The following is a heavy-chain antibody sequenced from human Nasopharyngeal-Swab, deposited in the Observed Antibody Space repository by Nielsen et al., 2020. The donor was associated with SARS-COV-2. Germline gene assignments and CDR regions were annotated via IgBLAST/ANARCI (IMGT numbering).Heavy chain of an antibody. CDR1: GFTFSSYG. J-gene: IGHJ6*02. Sequence: GESLKISCTASGFTFSSYGMHWVRQAPGKGLEWVAVIWYDGSNKYYADSVKGRFTISRDNSKNTLYLQMNSLRAEDTALYYCARDVMVRGVIAHYYHYGMDVWGQGTTVAVSS. V-gene: IGHV3-33*01. CDR2: IWYDGSNK. D-gene: IGHD3-10*01. CDR3: ARDVMVRGVIAHYYHYGMDV.